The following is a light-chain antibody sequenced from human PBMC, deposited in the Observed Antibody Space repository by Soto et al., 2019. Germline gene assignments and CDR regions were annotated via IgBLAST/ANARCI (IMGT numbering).Light chain of an antibody. CDR2: GAS. Sequence: EIVLTQSPGTLSLSPGERATLSCRASQTVSSSYLAWYQQKPGQAPRLIIYGASSRATGIPDRFSGSGSGTEFTLTISSLQSEDFAVYYCQEYSKWPSRTFGPGTKVDIK. CDR3: QEYSKWPSRT. V-gene: IGKV3-20*01. J-gene: IGKJ1*01. CDR1: QTVSSSY.